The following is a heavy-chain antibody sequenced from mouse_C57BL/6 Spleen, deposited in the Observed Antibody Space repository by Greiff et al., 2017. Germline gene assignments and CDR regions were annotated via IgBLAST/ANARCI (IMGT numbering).Heavy chain of an antibody. V-gene: IGHV1-66*01. J-gene: IGHJ2*01. CDR1: GYSFTSYY. Sequence: QVQLQQSGPELVKPGASVKISCKASGYSFTSYYIHWVKQRPGQGLEWIGWIYPGSGNTKYNEKFKGKATLTADTSSSTAYMQLSSLTSEDSAVYYCARSHYYGSSYGFDYWGQGTTLTVSS. CDR3: ARSHYYGSSYGFDY. CDR2: IYPGSGNT. D-gene: IGHD1-1*01.